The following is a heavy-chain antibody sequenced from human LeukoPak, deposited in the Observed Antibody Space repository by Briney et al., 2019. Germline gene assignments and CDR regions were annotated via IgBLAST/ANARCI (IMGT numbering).Heavy chain of an antibody. CDR3: ARDKGYCSGGSCGGMDV. V-gene: IGHV3-30-3*01. Sequence: GGSLRLSCAASGFTFSSYAMHWVRQAPGKGLEWVAVISYDGSNKYYADSVKGRFTISRDNSKNTLYLQMNSLRAEDTAVYYCARDKGYCSGGSCGGMDVWGQGTTVTVSS. CDR1: GFTFSSYA. CDR2: ISYDGSNK. D-gene: IGHD2-15*01. J-gene: IGHJ6*02.